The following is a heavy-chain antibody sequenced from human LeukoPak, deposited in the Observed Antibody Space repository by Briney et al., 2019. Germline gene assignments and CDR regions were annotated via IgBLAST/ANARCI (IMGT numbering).Heavy chain of an antibody. CDR3: AKERIPGYCSSTSCHTDLEFDY. J-gene: IGHJ4*02. D-gene: IGHD2-2*01. V-gene: IGHV3-43*01. CDR1: GFTFDDYT. CDR2: ISWDGGST. Sequence: PGGSLRLSCAASGFTFDDYTMHWVRQAPGKGLEWVSLISWDGGSTYYADSVKGRFTTSGDNSKNSLYLQMNSLRTEDTALYYCAKERIPGYCSSTSCHTDLEFDYWGQGALVTVSS.